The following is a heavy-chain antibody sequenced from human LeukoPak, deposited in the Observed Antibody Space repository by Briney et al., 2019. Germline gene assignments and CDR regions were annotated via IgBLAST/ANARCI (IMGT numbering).Heavy chain of an antibody. V-gene: IGHV4-59*01. CDR2: IYYSGST. CDR3: ARVAYYFHSSGYYYGAFDI. J-gene: IGHJ3*02. D-gene: IGHD3-22*01. Sequence: PSETLSLTCTVYCCSISSYYWSWIRQPPGKGLEWIGYIYYSGSTNYNPSLKSRVTISVDTSKNQCSLKLSSVTASVTAEYNGARVAYYFHSSGYYYGAFDIWGQGTMVTVSS. CDR1: CCSISSYY.